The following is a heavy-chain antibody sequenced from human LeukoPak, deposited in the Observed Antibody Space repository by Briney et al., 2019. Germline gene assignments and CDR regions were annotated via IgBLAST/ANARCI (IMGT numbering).Heavy chain of an antibody. J-gene: IGHJ5*02. CDR2: IGISSNKI. D-gene: IGHD3-22*01. Sequence: GGSLRLSCAASGFTLRSYTMNWVRQAPGKGLEWVSSIGISSNKIYYADTVKGRFTISRDNAKNSLYLQMTSLRAEDTAVYYCARVRHYYDSSGYEVFWFDPWGQGTLVTVSS. V-gene: IGHV3-21*01. CDR1: GFTLRSYT. CDR3: ARVRHYYDSSGYEVFWFDP.